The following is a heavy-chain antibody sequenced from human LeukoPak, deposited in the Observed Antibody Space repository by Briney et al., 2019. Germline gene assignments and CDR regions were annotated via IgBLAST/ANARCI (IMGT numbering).Heavy chain of an antibody. D-gene: IGHD3-22*01. CDR1: GYTFTNYD. CDR2: MNPNSGNT. V-gene: IGHV1-8*03. CDR3: ARRSDYYDSSAYYY. Sequence: GASVKLSCKASGYTFTNYDMNWVRQATGQGLEWMGWMNPNSGNTGYAQKFQGRVTITRDTSIGTAYMELSSLRSDDTAVYYCARRSDYYDSSAYYYWGQGTLVTVSS. J-gene: IGHJ4*02.